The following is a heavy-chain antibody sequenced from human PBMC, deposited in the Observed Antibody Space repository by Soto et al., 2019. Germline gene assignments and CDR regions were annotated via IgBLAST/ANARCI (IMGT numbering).Heavy chain of an antibody. D-gene: IGHD2-2*01. CDR2: IDPSDSYT. CDR3: ARQDIVVVPAPYYYYGMDV. V-gene: IGHV5-10-1*01. J-gene: IGHJ6*02. CDR1: GYSFTSYW. Sequence: PGESLKISCKGSGYSFTSYWTSWVRQMPGKGLEWMGRIDPSDSYTNYSPSFQGHVTISADKSISTAYLQWSSLKASDTAMYYCARQDIVVVPAPYYYYGMDVWGQGTTVTVSS.